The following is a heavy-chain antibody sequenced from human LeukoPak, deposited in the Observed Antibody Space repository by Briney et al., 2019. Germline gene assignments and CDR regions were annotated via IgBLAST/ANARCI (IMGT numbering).Heavy chain of an antibody. D-gene: IGHD3-16*01. CDR1: GGSFSGYS. V-gene: IGHV4-34*01. Sequence: KPSETLSLTCAVYGGSFSGYSWSWIRQPAGKGLEWIGEINHSGSTNYNPSLKSRVTISVDTSKKQFSLKLSSVTAADTAVYYCARGRLLMWFDPWGQGTLVTVSS. CDR2: INHSGST. CDR3: ARGRLLMWFDP. J-gene: IGHJ5*02.